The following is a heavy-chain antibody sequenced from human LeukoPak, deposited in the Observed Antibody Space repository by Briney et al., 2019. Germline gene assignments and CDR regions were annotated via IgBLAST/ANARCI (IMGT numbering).Heavy chain of an antibody. CDR2: ISSSSTYI. Sequence: GGSLRLSCAASGFSFSSYYVNWVRQAPGKGLEWVSCISSSSTYIYYADSVRGRFAISRDNAKNSLYLQMNSLRAEDTAVYYCVREDHGSFDYWGQGSLVTVSS. CDR1: GFSFSSYY. CDR3: VREDHGSFDY. V-gene: IGHV3-21*01. J-gene: IGHJ4*02.